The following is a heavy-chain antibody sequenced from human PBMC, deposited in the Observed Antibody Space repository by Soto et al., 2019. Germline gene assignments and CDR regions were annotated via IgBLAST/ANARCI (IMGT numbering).Heavy chain of an antibody. J-gene: IGHJ6*02. D-gene: IGHD3-16*01. CDR2: IIPILDTA. Sequence: GGSVKVSCKASGGTFSSNAISWVRQAAGQGLEWMGGIIPILDTAKYAQKFQGRVTITADKSTSTAYMEVGSLRSEDAAVYYCVGATGPSRGSVYYYYGMDVWGQGTTVTVSS. V-gene: IGHV1-69*10. CDR3: VGATGPSRGSVYYYYGMDV. CDR1: GGTFSSNA.